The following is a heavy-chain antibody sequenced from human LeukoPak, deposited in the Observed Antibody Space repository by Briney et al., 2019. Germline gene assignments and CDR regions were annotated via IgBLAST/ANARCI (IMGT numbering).Heavy chain of an antibody. CDR3: AKEGEWLVRGSYGMDV. CDR1: GFTFSSYG. V-gene: IGHV3-30*02. Sequence: GGSLRLSCAASGFTFSSYGMHWVRQAPGKGLEWVAFIRYDGSNKYYADSVKGRFTISRDNSKNTLYLQMNSLRAEDTAVYYCAKEGEWLVRGSYGMDVWGQGTTVTVSS. D-gene: IGHD6-19*01. J-gene: IGHJ6*02. CDR2: IRYDGSNK.